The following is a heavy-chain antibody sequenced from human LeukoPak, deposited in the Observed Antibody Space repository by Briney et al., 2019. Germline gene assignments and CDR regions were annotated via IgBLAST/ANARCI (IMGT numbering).Heavy chain of an antibody. CDR3: AKGLSYYFDY. Sequence: SETLSLTCAVYGGSFSGYYWSWIRQPPGKGLEWIGEINHSGSTNYNTSLKSRVTISVDTSKNQFSLKLSSVTAADTAVYYCAKGLSYYFDYWGQGTLVTVSS. V-gene: IGHV4-34*01. CDR1: GGSFSGYY. D-gene: IGHD5/OR15-5a*01. J-gene: IGHJ4*02. CDR2: INHSGST.